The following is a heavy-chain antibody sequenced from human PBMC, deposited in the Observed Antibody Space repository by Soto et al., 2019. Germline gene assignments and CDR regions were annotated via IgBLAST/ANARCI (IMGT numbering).Heavy chain of an antibody. Sequence: QITLKESGPTLVKPTQTLTLTCTFSGFSLSTSGVGVGWIRQPPGKALEWLALIYWDDDKRYSPSLKSRLTITNDTSKNQVVLTMTNMDPVDTATYYCAHVGYYYDSSGYPFDYWGQGTLVTVSS. CDR3: AHVGYYYDSSGYPFDY. CDR1: GFSLSTSGVG. J-gene: IGHJ4*02. V-gene: IGHV2-5*02. D-gene: IGHD3-22*01. CDR2: IYWDDDK.